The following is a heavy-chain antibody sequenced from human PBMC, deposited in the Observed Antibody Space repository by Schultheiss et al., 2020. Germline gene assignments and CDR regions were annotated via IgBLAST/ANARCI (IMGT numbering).Heavy chain of an antibody. V-gene: IGHV1-18*04. Sequence: ASVKVSCKASGYTFTSYGISWVRQAPGQGLEWMGWISAYNGNTNYAQKLQGRVTMTTDTSTSTAYMELRSLRSDDTAVYYCARGEDCGGDCYFFDYWGQGTLVTVSS. D-gene: IGHD2-21*02. J-gene: IGHJ4*02. CDR1: GYTFTSYG. CDR3: ARGEDCGGDCYFFDY. CDR2: ISAYNGNT.